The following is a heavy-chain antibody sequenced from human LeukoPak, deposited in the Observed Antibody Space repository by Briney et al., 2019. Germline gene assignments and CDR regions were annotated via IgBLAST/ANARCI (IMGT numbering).Heavy chain of an antibody. V-gene: IGHV3-53*01. CDR3: ARHGSNDDSGMDV. D-gene: IGHD1-1*01. CDR1: GFTVSSNY. CDR2: IYSGGST. J-gene: IGHJ6*02. Sequence: HPGGSLRLSCAASGFTVSSNYMSWVRQAPGKGLEWVSVIYSGGSTYYADSVKGRFTISRDNSKNTLYLQMNSLRAEDTAVYYCARHGSNDDSGMDVWGQGTTVTVSS.